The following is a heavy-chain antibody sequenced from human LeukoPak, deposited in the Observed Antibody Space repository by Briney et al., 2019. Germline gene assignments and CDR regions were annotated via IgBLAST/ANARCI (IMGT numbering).Heavy chain of an antibody. CDR2: ISGSGGST. J-gene: IGHJ6*04. D-gene: IGHD3-10*02. CDR3: AELGITMIGGV. V-gene: IGHV3-23*01. CDR1: GFTFGSYA. Sequence: GGSLRLSCAASGFTFGSYAMSWVRQAPGKGLEWVSAISGSGGSTYYADSVKGRFTISRDNSKNSLYLQMNSLRAEDTAVYYCAELGITMIGGVWGKGTTVTISS.